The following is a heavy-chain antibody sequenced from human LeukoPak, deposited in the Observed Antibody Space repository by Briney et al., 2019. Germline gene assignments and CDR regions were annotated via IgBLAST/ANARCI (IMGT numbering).Heavy chain of an antibody. J-gene: IGHJ5*01. V-gene: IGHV4-39*02. CDR2: VSRTGTT. CDR3: ARRVGFYGSGSLNYFDP. CDR1: GGSIASSSYY. D-gene: IGHD3-10*01. Sequence: SETLSLTCSVSGGSIASSSYYWGWIRQPPGKGLEWIGSVSRTGTTYYSASLKSRISISVDTSKNDFALKLASVTAADTAMYFCARRVGFYGSGSLNYFDPWGQGILVSVSS.